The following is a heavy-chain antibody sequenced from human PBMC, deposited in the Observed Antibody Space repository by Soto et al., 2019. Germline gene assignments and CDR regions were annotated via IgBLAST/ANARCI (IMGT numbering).Heavy chain of an antibody. CDR1: GFSLSTSGMC. J-gene: IGHJ5*02. CDR3: AKDLWVLWFDP. V-gene: IGHV2-70*02. Sequence: GSGPTLVNPTQTLTLTCTFSGFSLSTSGMCVSWIRQPPGKALEWLALIDWDDDKYYSTSLKTRLTISRDNSKNTLYLQMNSLRAEDTAVYYCAKDLWVLWFDPWGQGTLVTVSS. D-gene: IGHD3-3*01. CDR2: IDWDDDK.